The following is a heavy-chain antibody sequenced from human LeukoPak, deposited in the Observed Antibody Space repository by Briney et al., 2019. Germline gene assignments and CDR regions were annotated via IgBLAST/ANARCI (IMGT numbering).Heavy chain of an antibody. V-gene: IGHV1-2*04. CDR2: INPNSGGT. D-gene: IGHD6-19*01. CDR1: RYTFTGYY. J-gene: IGHJ4*02. Sequence: ASVKVSCKASRYTFTGYYMHWVRQAPGQGLEWMRWINPNSGGTNYAQKFQGWVTMTRDTSISTAYMELSRLRSDDTAVYYCARGGSGWYFYDYWGQGTLVTVSS. CDR3: ARGGSGWYFYDY.